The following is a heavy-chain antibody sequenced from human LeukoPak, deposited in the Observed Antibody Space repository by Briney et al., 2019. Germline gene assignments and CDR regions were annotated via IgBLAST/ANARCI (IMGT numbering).Heavy chain of an antibody. Sequence: PGGSLRLSCAASGFTFSSYSMNWVRQAPGKGLEWVSSISSSSSYIYYADSVKGRFTISRDNAKNSLYLQMNSLRAEDTAAYYCARGGTRGYSYGSLDYWGQGTLVTVSS. V-gene: IGHV3-21*01. J-gene: IGHJ4*02. CDR1: GFTFSSYS. CDR3: ARGGTRGYSYGSLDY. CDR2: ISSSSSYI. D-gene: IGHD5-18*01.